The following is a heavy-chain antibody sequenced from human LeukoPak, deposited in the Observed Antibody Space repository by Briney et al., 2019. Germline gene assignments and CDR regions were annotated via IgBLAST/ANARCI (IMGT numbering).Heavy chain of an antibody. J-gene: IGHJ4*02. Sequence: GGSLRLSCAASGFTFGSYAMHWVRQAPGKGLEWVAVISYDESNKYYADSVKGRFTISRDNSKNTLYLQMNSLRAEDTAVYYCARPARHCSSTSCYNFRYFDYWGQGTLVTVSS. CDR1: GFTFGSYA. D-gene: IGHD2-2*02. V-gene: IGHV3-30*01. CDR3: ARPARHCSSTSCYNFRYFDY. CDR2: ISYDESNK.